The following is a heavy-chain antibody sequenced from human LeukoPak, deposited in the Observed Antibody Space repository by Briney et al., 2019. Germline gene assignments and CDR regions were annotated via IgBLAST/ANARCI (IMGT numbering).Heavy chain of an antibody. CDR3: SRESGAFCPFGY. CDR2: IHYSGGT. J-gene: IGHJ4*02. Sequence: PSETLSLTCSVSGGSISSTRYYWGWIRQPPGKGLEWIGSIHYSGGTYYNPSLKSRVTISVDTSNNQFSLKLTSVTAADTAIYYCSRESGAFCPFGYWGQGTLVIVPS. CDR1: GGSISSTRYY. D-gene: IGHD1-26*01. V-gene: IGHV4-39*07.